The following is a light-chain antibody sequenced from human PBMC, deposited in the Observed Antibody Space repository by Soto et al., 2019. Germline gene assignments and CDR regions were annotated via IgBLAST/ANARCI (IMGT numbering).Light chain of an antibody. CDR1: SSDVGGYNY. V-gene: IGLV2-14*03. CDR2: DVS. J-gene: IGLJ3*02. Sequence: QSVLTQPASVSGSPGQSITISCTGTSSDVGGYNYVAWYQHHPGKAPKVMIYDVSNRPSGVSNRFSGSKSGNTASLTISGLQAEDEADYYCSSYTSTSTLVMFGGGTQLTVL. CDR3: SSYTSTSTLVM.